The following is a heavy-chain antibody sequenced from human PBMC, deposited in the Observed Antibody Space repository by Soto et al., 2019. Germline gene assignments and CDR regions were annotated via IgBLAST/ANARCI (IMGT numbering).Heavy chain of an antibody. D-gene: IGHD6-19*01. J-gene: IGHJ4*02. CDR2: IIHILGIA. V-gene: IGHV1-69*08. Sequence: QVQLLQSGAEWKKPGASWKVSCKASGGTFSSYTISWLRQAHGQGLEWMGRIIHILGIANYAQKFQGRVTITADKYTSTAYMELSSLRSEDTDVYYCARDELGGAGTGFDYWGQGTLVTVSS. CDR1: GGTFSSYT. CDR3: ARDELGGAGTGFDY.